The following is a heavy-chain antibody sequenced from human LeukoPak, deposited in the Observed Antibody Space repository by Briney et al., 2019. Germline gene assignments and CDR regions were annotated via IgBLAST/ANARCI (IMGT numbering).Heavy chain of an antibody. CDR3: ARGVTPNGYGDSY. J-gene: IGHJ4*02. Sequence: SETLSLTCTVSGGSISSYYWSWIQQPPGKGLEWIGYIYYSGSTNYNPSLKSRVTISVDTSKNQFSLKLSSVTAADTAVYYCARGVTPNGYGDSYWGQGTLVTVSS. D-gene: IGHD4-17*01. CDR2: IYYSGST. CDR1: GGSISSYY. V-gene: IGHV4-59*01.